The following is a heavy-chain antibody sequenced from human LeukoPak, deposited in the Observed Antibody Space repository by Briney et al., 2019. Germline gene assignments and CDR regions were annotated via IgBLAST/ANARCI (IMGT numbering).Heavy chain of an antibody. CDR3: AMGGMASLAYYYYMDV. J-gene: IGHJ6*03. V-gene: IGHV3-21*01. CDR2: ISSSSSYI. D-gene: IGHD3-16*01. CDR1: GFTFSSYS. Sequence: PGGSLRLSCAASGFTFSSYSMNWVRQAPGKGLEWVSSISSSSSYIYYADSVKGRFTISRDNAKNSLYLQMNSLRAEDTAVYYCAMGGMASLAYYYYMDVWGKGTTVTVSS.